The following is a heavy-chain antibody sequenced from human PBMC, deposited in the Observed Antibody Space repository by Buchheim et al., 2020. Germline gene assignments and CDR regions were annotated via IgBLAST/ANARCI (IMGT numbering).Heavy chain of an antibody. D-gene: IGHD1-26*01. V-gene: IGHV3-48*03. Sequence: EVQLVESGGGLVQPGGSLRLSCAASGFTFSSYEMNWVRQAPGKGLEWVSYISSSGSTIYYADSVKGRFTISGDNTQNTVYLHMNSLRAEDTAVYYCVRGHSSGSFMHFQSWGQGTL. CDR2: ISSSGSTI. J-gene: IGHJ1*01. CDR3: VRGHSSGSFMHFQS. CDR1: GFTFSSYE.